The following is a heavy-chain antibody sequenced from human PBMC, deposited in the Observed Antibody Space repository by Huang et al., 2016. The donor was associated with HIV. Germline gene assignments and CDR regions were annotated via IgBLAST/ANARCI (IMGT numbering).Heavy chain of an antibody. V-gene: IGHV4-39*01. D-gene: IGHD2-21*02. Sequence: QLQLQESGPGLVKPSETLSLTCTVSGGSISSSGYYWGWIRQPPGKGLQWIANIYFSCSTYYTPARKSRVTISVDTSKNKFSLRLSSVTAADTAVYYCARLAYCAGDCYSGHYYFDYWGQGTLVTVSS. CDR1: GGSISSSGYY. CDR3: ARLAYCAGDCYSGHYYFDY. J-gene: IGHJ4*02. CDR2: IYFSCST.